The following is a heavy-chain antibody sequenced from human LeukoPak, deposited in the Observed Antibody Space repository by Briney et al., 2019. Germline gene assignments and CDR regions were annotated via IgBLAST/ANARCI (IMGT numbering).Heavy chain of an antibody. CDR1: GGSISSSSYH. J-gene: IGHJ4*02. D-gene: IGHD3-22*01. CDR3: ARHQIGGFVVITYYSMAPLDY. CDR2: IYYSGST. Sequence: PSETLSLTCTVSGGSISSSSYHWGWIRQPPGKGLEWIGSIYYSGSTYYNPSLKSRVTISVDTSKNQFSLKLSSVTAADTAVYYCARHQIGGFVVITYYSMAPLDYWGQGTLVTVSS. V-gene: IGHV4-39*01.